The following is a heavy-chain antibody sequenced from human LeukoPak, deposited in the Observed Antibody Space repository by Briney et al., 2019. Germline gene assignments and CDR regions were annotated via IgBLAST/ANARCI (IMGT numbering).Heavy chain of an antibody. J-gene: IGHJ4*02. Sequence: GGSLRLSCAASGFTVSSNYMSWVRQAPGKGLEWVSVIYSGGSTYYADSVKVRFTISRDNSKNTLYLQMNSLRAEDTAVYYCARDSVTIFGVHYFDYWGQGTLVTVSS. V-gene: IGHV3-66*02. CDR2: IYSGGST. CDR1: GFTVSSNY. CDR3: ARDSVTIFGVHYFDY. D-gene: IGHD3-3*01.